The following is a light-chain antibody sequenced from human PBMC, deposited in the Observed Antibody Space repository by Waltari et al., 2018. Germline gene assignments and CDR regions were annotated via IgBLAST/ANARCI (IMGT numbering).Light chain of an antibody. CDR2: DVT. J-gene: IGLJ2*01. V-gene: IGLV2-14*03. CDR1: SDGGGSNY. Sequence: QSALTQPASVSGSPGPSITISCTGSDGGGSNYVSWSQQHPGKAPQVMIYDVTDRPSGVSNRFSGSKSGDTASLTISGLQAEDEADYYCASWTDSDTLKLLFGGGTKLTVL. CDR3: ASWTDSDTLKLL.